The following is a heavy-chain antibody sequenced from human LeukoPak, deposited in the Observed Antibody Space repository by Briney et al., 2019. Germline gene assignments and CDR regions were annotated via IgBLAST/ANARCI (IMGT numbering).Heavy chain of an antibody. J-gene: IGHJ5*02. D-gene: IGHD3-16*01. CDR3: ARDFTEGDWFDP. CDR2: IYTSGST. V-gene: IGHV4-4*07. Sequence: SQTLSLTCTVSGGSISSYYWSWIRQPAGKGLEWIGRIYTSGSTNYNPSLKSRVTMSVDTSKNQFSLKLSSVTAADTAVYYCARDFTEGDWFDPWGQGTLVTVSS. CDR1: GGSISSYY.